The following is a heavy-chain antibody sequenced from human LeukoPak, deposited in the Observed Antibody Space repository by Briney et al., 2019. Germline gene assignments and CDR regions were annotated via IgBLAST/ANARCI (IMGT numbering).Heavy chain of an antibody. D-gene: IGHD1-26*01. J-gene: IGHJ4*02. CDR2: IYPGDSDT. Sequence: GESLKISCKGSGYSFTSYWIGWVRQMPGKGLEWMGIIYPGDSDTRYSPSFQGQVTISADKSISTAYLQWSSQKASDTAMYYCARGSGSYHTAYMNWGQGSLVTVSS. CDR3: ARGSGSYHTAYMN. CDR1: GYSFTSYW. V-gene: IGHV5-51*01.